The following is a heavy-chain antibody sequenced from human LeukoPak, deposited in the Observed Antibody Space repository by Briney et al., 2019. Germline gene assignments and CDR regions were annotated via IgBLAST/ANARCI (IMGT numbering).Heavy chain of an antibody. D-gene: IGHD3-22*01. V-gene: IGHV3-9*01. CDR1: GFTFDDYA. CDR2: ISWNSGSI. J-gene: IGHJ4*02. CDR3: ARDVALSTYHFDSSGLLDC. Sequence: GRSLRLSCAASGFTFDDYAMHWVRQAPGKGLEWVSGISWNSGSIGYADSVKGRFTISRDNAKNSLYLQMNSLRGEDTAVYYCARDVALSTYHFDSSGLLDCWGQGTLVTVSS.